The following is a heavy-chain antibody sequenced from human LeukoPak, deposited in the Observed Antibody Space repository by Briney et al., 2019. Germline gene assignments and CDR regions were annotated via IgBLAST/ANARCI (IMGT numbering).Heavy chain of an antibody. Sequence: SETLSLTCAVYGGSFSGYYWSWIRQPPGKGLEWIGEINHSGSTNYNPSLKSRVTISVDTSKNQFSLKLGSVTAADTAVYYCARDREEVGNIAARRGDFDYWGQGTLVTVSS. J-gene: IGHJ4*02. CDR3: ARDREEVGNIAARRGDFDY. D-gene: IGHD6-13*01. CDR1: GGSFSGYY. CDR2: INHSGST. V-gene: IGHV4-34*01.